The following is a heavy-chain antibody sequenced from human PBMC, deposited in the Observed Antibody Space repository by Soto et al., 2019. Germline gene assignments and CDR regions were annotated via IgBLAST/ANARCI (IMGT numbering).Heavy chain of an antibody. V-gene: IGHV1-2*04. Sequence: ASVKVSCKTSGFTFTSYYLHWLRQAPGQRPEWMGWINPNTGGTKYAQNFQGWVTMTRDTSISTAYMELSNLTSDDTAVYYCARDQGAWPYNWFDFWGQGTPVTVSS. J-gene: IGHJ5*01. CDR3: ARDQGAWPYNWFDF. CDR2: INPNTGGT. CDR1: GFTFTSYY.